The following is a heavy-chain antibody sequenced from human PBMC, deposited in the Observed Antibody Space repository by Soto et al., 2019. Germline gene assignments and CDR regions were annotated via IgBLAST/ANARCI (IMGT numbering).Heavy chain of an antibody. D-gene: IGHD3-10*01. CDR1: GYTFTSYY. CDR2: INPSGGST. V-gene: IGHV1-46*01. Sequence: ASVKVSCKASGYTFTSYYMHWVRQAPGQGLEGMGIINPSGGSTSYAQKFQGRVTMTRDTSTSTVYMELSSLRSEDTAVYYCGRFSVGQYTYGYYFDYWGQGTLVTVSS. CDR3: GRFSVGQYTYGYYFDY. J-gene: IGHJ4*02.